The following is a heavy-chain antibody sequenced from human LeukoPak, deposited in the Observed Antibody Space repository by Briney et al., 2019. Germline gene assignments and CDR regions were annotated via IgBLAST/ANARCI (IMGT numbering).Heavy chain of an antibody. CDR1: GFTFSDHY. D-gene: IGHD1-26*01. CDR2: TRNKANSYTT. J-gene: IGHJ3*02. CDR3: VTSEYSGSYWGAFDI. Sequence: GGPLRLSCAASGFTFSDHYMDWVRQAPGKGLEGVGRTRNKANSYTTEYAASVKGRFTISRDDSNNSLYLQMNSLKTEDTAVYYCVTSEYSGSYWGAFDIWGQGTMVTVSS. V-gene: IGHV3-72*01.